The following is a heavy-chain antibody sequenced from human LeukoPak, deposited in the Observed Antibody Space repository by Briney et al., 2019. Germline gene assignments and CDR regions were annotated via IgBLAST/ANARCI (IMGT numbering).Heavy chain of an antibody. CDR2: ISSSSSYI. CDR3: ARDLGYYDSSGVFDY. J-gene: IGHJ4*02. D-gene: IGHD3-22*01. Sequence: PGGSLRLSCAASGFTFSSYSMNWVRQAPGKGLEWVSSISSSSSYIYYADSVKGRFTISRDNAKNSLYLQMNSLRAEDTAVYYCARDLGYYDSSGVFDYWGQGTLVTVSS. CDR1: GFTFSSYS. V-gene: IGHV3-21*01.